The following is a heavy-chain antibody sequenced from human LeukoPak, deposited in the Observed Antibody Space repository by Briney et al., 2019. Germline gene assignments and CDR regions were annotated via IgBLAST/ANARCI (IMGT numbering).Heavy chain of an antibody. D-gene: IGHD6-19*01. CDR1: GFSFGSYG. J-gene: IGHJ4*02. V-gene: IGHV3-30*03. CDR3: ARTREQWQVLDY. CDR2: ISHEGSQT. Sequence: GKSLRLSCAASGFSFGSYGIHWVRQAPGKGLEWVAVISHEGSQTYYADSVRGRFTISRDNSKNMVYLQMNSLRAEDTAVYYCARTREQWQVLDYWGQGTLVTVSS.